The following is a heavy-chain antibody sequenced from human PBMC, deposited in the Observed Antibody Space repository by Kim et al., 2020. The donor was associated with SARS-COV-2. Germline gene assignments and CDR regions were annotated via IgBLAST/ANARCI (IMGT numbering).Heavy chain of an antibody. CDR2: IGSSSSTI. J-gene: IGHJ4*02. CDR1: GFTFSSYS. V-gene: IGHV3-48*02. Sequence: GGSLRLSCAASGFTFSSYSMNWVRQAPGKGLEWFSYIGSSSSTIYYADSVKGRFTISRDNAKNSLYLQMNSLRDGDTAVYYCARDRAGYISGWYPDYWGQGTLVTVSS. D-gene: IGHD6-19*01. CDR3: ARDRAGYISGWYPDY.